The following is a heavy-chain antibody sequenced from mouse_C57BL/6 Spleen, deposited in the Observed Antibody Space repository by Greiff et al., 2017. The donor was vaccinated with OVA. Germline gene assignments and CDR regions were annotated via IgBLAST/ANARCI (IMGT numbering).Heavy chain of an antibody. D-gene: IGHD4-1*01. J-gene: IGHJ2*01. CDR1: GFTFSSYA. V-gene: IGHV5-4*01. Sequence: EVQRVESGGGLVKPGGSLKLSCAASGFTFSSYAMSWVRQTPEKRLKWVATISDGGSYTYYPDNVKGRFTISRDNAKNNLYLQMSHLKSEDTAMYYCARDDALTFDYWGQGTTLTVSS. CDR3: ARDDALTFDY. CDR2: ISDGGSYT.